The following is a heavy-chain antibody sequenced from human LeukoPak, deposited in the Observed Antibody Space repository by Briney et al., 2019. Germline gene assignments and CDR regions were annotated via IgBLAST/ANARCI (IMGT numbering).Heavy chain of an antibody. CDR2: IKQDGSEK. Sequence: GGSLGLACAAAGFTFSSYWMSWVRQAPGKGLEWVANIKQDGSEKYYVDSVKGRFTISRDNAKNSLYLQMNSLRAEDTAVYYCARVSTMVRGAVDYWGQGTLVTVSS. D-gene: IGHD3-10*01. CDR3: ARVSTMVRGAVDY. J-gene: IGHJ4*02. V-gene: IGHV3-7*01. CDR1: GFTFSSYW.